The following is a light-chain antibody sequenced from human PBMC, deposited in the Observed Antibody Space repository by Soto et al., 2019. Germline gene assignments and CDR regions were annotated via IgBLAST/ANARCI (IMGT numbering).Light chain of an antibody. CDR1: QFIDRW. J-gene: IGKJ2*01. CDR3: LQYSGSSYT. Sequence: DIQMTQSPSTLSASVGDRVTITCRASQFIDRWSAWYQQKPGKAPQYLIFDASSLYGGVPLRFSGSGSGTEFTLTITSLQPDDSATYYCLQYSGSSYTFGQGTKVDIK. V-gene: IGKV1-5*01. CDR2: DAS.